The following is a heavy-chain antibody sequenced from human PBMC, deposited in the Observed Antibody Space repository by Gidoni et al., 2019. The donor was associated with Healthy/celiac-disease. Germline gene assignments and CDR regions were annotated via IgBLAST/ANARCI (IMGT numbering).Heavy chain of an antibody. D-gene: IGHD6-13*01. CDR3: AKDMEAAAGTGHYYYGMDV. J-gene: IGHJ6*02. CDR2: ISWNSGSI. V-gene: IGHV3-9*01. Sequence: EVQLVESGGGLVQPGRSLRLSCAASGFTFDDSAMHWVRQAPGKGLEWVSGISWNSGSIGYADSVKGRFTISRDNAKNSLYLQMNSLRAEDTALYYCAKDMEAAAGTGHYYYGMDVWGQGTTVTVSS. CDR1: GFTFDDSA.